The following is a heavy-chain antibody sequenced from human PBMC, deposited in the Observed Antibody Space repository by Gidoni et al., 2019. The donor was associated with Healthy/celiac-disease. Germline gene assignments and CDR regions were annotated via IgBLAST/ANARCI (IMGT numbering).Heavy chain of an antibody. D-gene: IGHD2-2*01. V-gene: IGHV3-30-3*01. CDR2: ISYDGSNK. CDR1: GFPFSSYA. Sequence: QVQLVESGGGVVQPGRSLRLSCAASGFPFSSYAMHWVRQAPGKGLEWVAVISYDGSNKYYADSVKGRFTISRDNSKNTLYLQMNSLRAEDTAVYYCARAHPDIVVVPAAMASPMDVWGKGTTVTVSS. J-gene: IGHJ6*03. CDR3: ARAHPDIVVVPAAMASPMDV.